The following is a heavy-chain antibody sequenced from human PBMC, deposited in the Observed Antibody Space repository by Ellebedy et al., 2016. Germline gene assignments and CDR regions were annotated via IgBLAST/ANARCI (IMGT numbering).Heavy chain of an antibody. CDR2: INFNSGAT. V-gene: IGHV1-2*02. J-gene: IGHJ5*02. D-gene: IGHD6-19*01. CDR3: ARQPQNGSYGLSP. Sequence: ASVKVSCKASGYTFTAFYMHWVRQAPGQGLEWMGWINFNSGATTYIQNFQGRVTMTRDTSTSTVYMQLSSLTSDDTAVYYCARQPQNGSYGLSPWGQGTLVTVSP. CDR1: GYTFTAFY.